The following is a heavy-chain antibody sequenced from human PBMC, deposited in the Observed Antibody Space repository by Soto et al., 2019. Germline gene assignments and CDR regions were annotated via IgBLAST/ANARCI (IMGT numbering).Heavy chain of an antibody. CDR3: ARLKDIAVAARGFDY. D-gene: IGHD6-19*01. J-gene: IGHJ4*02. CDR2: MYPGDSDT. CDR1: GYVFTTYW. Sequence: EVQLVQSGAEVKKPGESLKISCKTSGYVFTTYWIGWVRQMPGKGLEWMGIMYPGDSDTRYSPSFQGQVTISADKSISTAYLQWSSLKASDTAMYYCARLKDIAVAARGFDYWGQGTLVTVSS. V-gene: IGHV5-51*01.